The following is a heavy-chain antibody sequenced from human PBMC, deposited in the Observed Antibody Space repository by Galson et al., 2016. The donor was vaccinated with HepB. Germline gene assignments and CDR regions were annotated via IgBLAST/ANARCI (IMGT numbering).Heavy chain of an antibody. CDR3: ARDHRAYDI. CDR2: INGDGTST. V-gene: IGHV3-74*01. CDR1: GFTSSSFW. J-gene: IGHJ3*02. Sequence: SLRLSCAASGFTSSSFWMHWLRQSPGKGLVWVSRINGDGTSTLYADSVKGRFTMSRDNRKNTLYLQMTRLRAEDSAVYYCARDHRAYDIWGPGTRVTVSS.